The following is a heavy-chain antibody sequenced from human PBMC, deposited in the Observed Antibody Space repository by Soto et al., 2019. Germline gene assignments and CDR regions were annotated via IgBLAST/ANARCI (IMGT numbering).Heavy chain of an antibody. V-gene: IGHV3-21*06. D-gene: IGHD2-15*01. CDR2: ISSTTNYI. CDR3: ARDRGYDAHDYYYNAMDV. CDR1: GFIFTRYS. Sequence: GGSLRLSCAASGFIFTRYSMNWVRQAPGKGLEWVSSISSTTNYIYYGDSMKGRFTISRDNAKNSLYLQMNSLGVEDTAVYYCARDRGYDAHDYYYNAMDVWGQGTTVTVSS. J-gene: IGHJ6*02.